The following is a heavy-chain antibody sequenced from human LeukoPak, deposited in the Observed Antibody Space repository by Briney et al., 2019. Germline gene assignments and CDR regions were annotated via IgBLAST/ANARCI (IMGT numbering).Heavy chain of an antibody. V-gene: IGHV3-7*01. D-gene: IGHD3-22*01. CDR2: INPDGNKK. CDR1: GLTFSSSW. J-gene: IGHJ4*02. Sequence: GGSLRLSCAVSGLTFSSSWMDWVRQAPGKGLEWVASINPDGNKKYSADSVKGRFTISRDNAENSLYLQMNSLRVEDTAFYYCARDLENYNSGGYYLGYWGQGTLVTVSS. CDR3: ARDLENYNSGGYYLGY.